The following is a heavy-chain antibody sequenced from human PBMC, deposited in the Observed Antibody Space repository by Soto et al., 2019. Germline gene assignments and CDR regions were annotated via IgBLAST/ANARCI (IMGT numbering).Heavy chain of an antibody. Sequence: GASVKVSCKASGGTFSSYAISWVRQAPGQGLEWMGGIIPIFGTANYAQKFQGRVTITADESTSTAYMELSSLRSEDTAVYYCARLVGATENSDYWGQGTLVTVYS. V-gene: IGHV1-69*13. CDR2: IIPIFGTA. D-gene: IGHD1-26*01. J-gene: IGHJ4*02. CDR3: ARLVGATENSDY. CDR1: GGTFSSYA.